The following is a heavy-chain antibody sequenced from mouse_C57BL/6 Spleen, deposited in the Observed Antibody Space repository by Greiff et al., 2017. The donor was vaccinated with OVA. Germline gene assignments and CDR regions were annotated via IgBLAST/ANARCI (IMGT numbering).Heavy chain of an antibody. V-gene: IGHV1-43*01. D-gene: IGHD3-2*02. CDR1: GYSFTGYY. Sequence: EVQRVESGPELVKPGASVKISCKASGYSFTGYYMHWVKQSSEKSLEWIGEINPSTGGTSYNQKFKGKATLTVDKSSSTAYMQLKSLTSEDSAVYYCASSSGPWFAYWGQGTLVTVSA. J-gene: IGHJ3*01. CDR3: ASSSGPWFAY. CDR2: INPSTGGT.